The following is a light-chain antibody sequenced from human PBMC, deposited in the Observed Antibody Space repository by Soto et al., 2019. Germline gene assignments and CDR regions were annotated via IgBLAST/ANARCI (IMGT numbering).Light chain of an antibody. CDR1: SSDLGGFNY. CDR2: EVT. CDR3: SSRIGGTSVV. Sequence: QSALTQPPSASGSPGQSVTISCTGTSSDLGGFNYVSWYQQHPGQVPKLMIYEVTKRPSGVPDRFSGSKSGNTASLTVSGLQAEDEADYYCSSRIGGTSVVFGGGTKVTVL. J-gene: IGLJ2*01. V-gene: IGLV2-8*01.